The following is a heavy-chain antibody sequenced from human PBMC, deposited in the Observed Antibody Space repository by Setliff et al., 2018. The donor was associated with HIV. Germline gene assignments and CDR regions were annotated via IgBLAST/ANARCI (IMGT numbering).Heavy chain of an antibody. J-gene: IGHJ4*02. CDR1: GFTFSNYG. V-gene: IGHV3-33*06. CDR3: AKVDNGHCTSASCRDFDY. D-gene: IGHD2-2*03. Sequence: GGSLRLSCAASGFTFSNYGMHWVRQAPGKGLEWVALIWSDGSNRYYADSVKGRFTISRDNSKNTLYLQMNSLRVEDTAVYYCAKVDNGHCTSASCRDFDYWGQGTLVTVSS. CDR2: IWSDGSNR.